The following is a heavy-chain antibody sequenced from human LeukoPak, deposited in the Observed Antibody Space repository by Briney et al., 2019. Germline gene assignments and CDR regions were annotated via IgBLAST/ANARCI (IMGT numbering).Heavy chain of an antibody. Sequence: ASVKVSCKASGYTFTGYYMHWVRQAPGQGLEWMGWMNPNSGNTGYAQKFQGRVTITRNTSISTAYTELSSLRSEDTAVYYCARAEPYDFWSGYYPYYYYYYMDVWGKGTTVTVSS. D-gene: IGHD3-3*01. CDR1: GYTFTGYY. J-gene: IGHJ6*03. CDR3: ARAEPYDFWSGYYPYYYYYYMDV. CDR2: MNPNSGNT. V-gene: IGHV1-8*03.